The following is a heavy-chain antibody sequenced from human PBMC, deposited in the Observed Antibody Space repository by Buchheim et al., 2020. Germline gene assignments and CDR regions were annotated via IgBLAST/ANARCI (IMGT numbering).Heavy chain of an antibody. J-gene: IGHJ6*02. D-gene: IGHD2-2*01. CDR1: GFTFSSYG. CDR3: TLLGSYCISTSCYRPDYGMDV. CDR2: IWYDGSNK. V-gene: IGHV3-33*01. Sequence: QVQLVGSGGGVVQPGRSLRLSCSASGFTFSSYGMHWVRQAPGKGLEWGAVIWYDGSNKYYADSVKGRFTISRANSKNTLYLQRNSLRAEDTAVYYCTLLGSYCISTSCYRPDYGMDVWGQGTT.